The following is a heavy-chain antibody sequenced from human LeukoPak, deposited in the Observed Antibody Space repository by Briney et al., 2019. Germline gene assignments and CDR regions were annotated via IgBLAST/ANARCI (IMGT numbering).Heavy chain of an antibody. CDR3: ARLTRQQPYYFDY. CDR1: GGSISSYY. J-gene: IGHJ4*02. V-gene: IGHV4-59*01. Sequence: KASETLSLTCTVSGGSISSYYWSWIRQPPGKGLEWIGYIYYSGSTNYNPSLESRVTISVDTSKNQFSLKLSSVTAADTAVYYCARLTRQQPYYFDYWGQGTLVTVSS. CDR2: IYYSGST. D-gene: IGHD6-13*01.